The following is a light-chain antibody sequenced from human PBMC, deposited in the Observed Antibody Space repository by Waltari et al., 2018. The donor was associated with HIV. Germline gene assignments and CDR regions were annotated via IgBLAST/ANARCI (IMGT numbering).Light chain of an antibody. CDR1: QSVLYSSNNMHY. J-gene: IGKJ1*01. CDR2: WAS. V-gene: IGKV4-1*01. Sequence: DIVMTQYPDSLAVSLGERATINCKSSQSVLYSSNNMHYLAWYQQKPGQPPKLLISWASTREAGVPDRFSGSGSGTDFTLTISSLQAEDVAIYYCQQYYNIPRTFGQGTEVEIK. CDR3: QQYYNIPRT.